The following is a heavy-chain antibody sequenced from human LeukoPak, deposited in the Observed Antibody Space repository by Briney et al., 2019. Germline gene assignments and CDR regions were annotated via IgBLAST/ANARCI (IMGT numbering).Heavy chain of an antibody. Sequence: SETLSLTCTVSGGSISRYYWSWIRQPPGKGLEWIGYIYYSGTTNYNPSLKRRVTILVDTSKNQFSLKLSSVTAADTAVYYCARDGRVDYGDYTFDYWGQGTQVTVSS. CDR2: IYYSGTT. CDR3: ARDGRVDYGDYTFDY. J-gene: IGHJ4*02. CDR1: GGSISRYY. V-gene: IGHV4-59*01. D-gene: IGHD4-17*01.